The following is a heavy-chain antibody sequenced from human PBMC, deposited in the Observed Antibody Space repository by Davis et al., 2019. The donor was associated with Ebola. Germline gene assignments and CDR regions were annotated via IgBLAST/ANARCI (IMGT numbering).Heavy chain of an antibody. V-gene: IGHV3-33*05. Sequence: GESLKISCAASGFTFSSYGMHWVRQAPGKGLEWVAVISYDGSNKYYADSVKGRFTISRDNSKNTLYLQMNSLRAEDTAVYYCARVQHYRDVVVPAAIWGYYYYYYMDVWGKGTTVTVSS. CDR3: ARVQHYRDVVVPAAIWGYYYYYYMDV. CDR2: ISYDGSNK. J-gene: IGHJ6*03. D-gene: IGHD2-2*01. CDR1: GFTFSSYG.